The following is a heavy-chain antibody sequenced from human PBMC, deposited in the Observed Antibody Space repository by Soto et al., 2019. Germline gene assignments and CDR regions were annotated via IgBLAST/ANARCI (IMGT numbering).Heavy chain of an antibody. Sequence: SETLSLTGTVSVGSISSDYWSWMRQPAGKGLEWIGRIYISENTHYNPSLRSRVSMSLDTSKNQLSLNLSSVTAADTAVYYCARGVGRSSWTSFDSWGQGTLVTVSS. V-gene: IGHV4-4*07. CDR2: IYISENT. CDR3: ARGVGRSSWTSFDS. CDR1: VGSISSDY. J-gene: IGHJ4*02. D-gene: IGHD6-13*01.